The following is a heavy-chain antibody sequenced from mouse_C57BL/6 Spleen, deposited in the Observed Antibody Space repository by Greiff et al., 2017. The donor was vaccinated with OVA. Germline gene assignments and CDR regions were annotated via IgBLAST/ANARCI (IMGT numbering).Heavy chain of an antibody. D-gene: IGHD2-2*01. Sequence: VKLMESGPGLVAPSQSLSITCTVSGFSLTSYGVHWVRQPPGKGLEWLVVIWSDGSTTYNSALKSRLSISKDNSKSQVFLKMNSLQTDDTAMYXCARHYGYDGGYAMDYWGQGTSVTVSS. CDR2: IWSDGST. CDR1: GFSLTSYG. J-gene: IGHJ4*01. CDR3: ARHYGYDGGYAMDY. V-gene: IGHV2-6-1*01.